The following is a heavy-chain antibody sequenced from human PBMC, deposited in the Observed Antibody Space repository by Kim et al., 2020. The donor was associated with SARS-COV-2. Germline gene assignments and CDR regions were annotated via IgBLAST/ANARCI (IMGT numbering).Heavy chain of an antibody. V-gene: IGHV4-59*01. CDR2: ST. Sequence: STNYSPDRKSRVTISGDTSKDQFSLKLSYVTAADTAVYYCAGVGWDAFDIWGQGTMVTVSS. D-gene: IGHD6-19*01. J-gene: IGHJ3*02. CDR3: AGVGWDAFDI.